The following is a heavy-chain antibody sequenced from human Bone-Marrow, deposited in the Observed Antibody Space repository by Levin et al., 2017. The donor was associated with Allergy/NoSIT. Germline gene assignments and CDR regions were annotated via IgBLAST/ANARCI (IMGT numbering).Heavy chain of an antibody. D-gene: IGHD6-13*01. V-gene: IGHV3-23*01. J-gene: IGHJ4*02. CDR2: ISDSGSAT. CDR3: AKEHSSFFDS. CDR1: GFTFSVYA. Sequence: GGSLRLSCAASGFTFSVYAMSWVRQAPGKGLEWVSAISDSGSATYYIDSVQDRFIISRDNSKNTLYLQMDSLRAEDTAVYYCAKEHSSFFDSWGQGALVTVSS.